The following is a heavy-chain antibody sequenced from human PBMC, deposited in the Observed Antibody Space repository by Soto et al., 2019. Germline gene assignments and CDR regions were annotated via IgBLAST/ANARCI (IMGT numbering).Heavy chain of an antibody. D-gene: IGHD3-16*01. V-gene: IGHV5-51*01. CDR2: FYPGYSDT. J-gene: IGHJ6*02. CDR3: VTSSRGQPPYYYGMDV. CDR1: GYSFTSYW. Sequence: GESLKISCKGSGYSFTSYWIGWVRQMPRKGLEWMGIFYPGYSDTRYSPSFQGQVTISADKSISTAYLQWSSLKASDTAMYYCVTSSRGQPPYYYGMDVWGQGTTVTVSS.